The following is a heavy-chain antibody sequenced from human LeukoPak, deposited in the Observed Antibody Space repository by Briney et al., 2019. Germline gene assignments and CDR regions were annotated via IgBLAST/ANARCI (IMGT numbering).Heavy chain of an antibody. CDR3: ARMARGSGWPWDI. V-gene: IGHV1-69*04. J-gene: IGHJ3*02. CDR2: IIPILGIA. Sequence: ASVKVSCKASGGTFSSYAISWVRQAPGQGLEWMGRIIPILGIANYAQKFQGRVTITADKSTSTAYMELSSLRSEDTAVYYCARMARGSGWPWDIWGQGTMVTVSS. D-gene: IGHD6-19*01. CDR1: GGTFSSYA.